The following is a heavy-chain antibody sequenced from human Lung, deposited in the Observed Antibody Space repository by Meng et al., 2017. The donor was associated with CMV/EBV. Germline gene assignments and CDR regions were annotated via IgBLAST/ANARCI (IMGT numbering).Heavy chain of an antibody. CDR1: GFTFSGYW. CDR3: VRSLGDQFYYYGMDV. Sequence: GEXXKISCAASGFTFSGYWMHWVRQAPGKGLVWVSRIHSDGSNINYADSVKGRFTISRDNVKNTLYLQMSSLRAEDTAIYYCVRSLGDQFYYYGMDVWGRGTMVTVSS. CDR2: IHSDGSNI. D-gene: IGHD3-16*01. J-gene: IGHJ6*02. V-gene: IGHV3-74*01.